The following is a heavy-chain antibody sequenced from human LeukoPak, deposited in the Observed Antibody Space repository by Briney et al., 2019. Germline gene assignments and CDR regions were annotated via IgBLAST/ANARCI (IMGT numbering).Heavy chain of an antibody. J-gene: IGHJ3*02. D-gene: IGHD3-22*01. V-gene: IGHV4-59*01. CDR3: ARGGLENGYHSNDGFDI. Sequence: SETLSLTCTVSGGSISGYYWSWIRQPPGKGLEWIGYIYYSGSTKYNPSLKSRVTMSVDTSRNQFSMKLSSVTAADTAVYYCARGGLENGYHSNDGFDIWGQGTMVTVSS. CDR2: IYYSGST. CDR1: GGSISGYY.